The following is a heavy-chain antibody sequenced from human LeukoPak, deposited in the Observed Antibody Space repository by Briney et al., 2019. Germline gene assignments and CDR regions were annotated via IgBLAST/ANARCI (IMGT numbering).Heavy chain of an antibody. D-gene: IGHD2-2*01. V-gene: IGHV4-4*07. CDR3: ARDGCSSTSCYAYYYYYMDV. CDR1: GGSISSYY. Sequence: PSETLSLTCTVSGGSISSYYWSWIRQPAGKGLEWIGRIYTSGSTNYNPSLKSRVTMSVDPSKNQFSLKLSSVTAADSAVYYCARDGCSSTSCYAYYYYYMDVCGKGTTVTVSS. CDR2: IYTSGST. J-gene: IGHJ6*03.